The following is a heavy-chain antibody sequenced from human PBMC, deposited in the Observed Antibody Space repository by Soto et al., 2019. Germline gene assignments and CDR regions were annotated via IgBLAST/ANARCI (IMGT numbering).Heavy chain of an antibody. CDR3: ARGELGYCSSTSCYYSYYYGMDV. CDR2: INAGNGNT. J-gene: IGHJ6*02. D-gene: IGHD2-2*01. V-gene: IGHV1-3*01. Sequence: ASVKVSCKASGYTFTSYAMHWVRQAPGQRLEWMGWINAGNGNTKYSQKFQGRVTITRDTSASTAYIELSSLRSEDTAVYYCARGELGYCSSTSCYYSYYYGMDVWGQGTAVTVSS. CDR1: GYTFTSYA.